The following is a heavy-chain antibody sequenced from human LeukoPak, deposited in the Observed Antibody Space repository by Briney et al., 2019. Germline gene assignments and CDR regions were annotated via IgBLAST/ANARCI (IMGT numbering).Heavy chain of an antibody. CDR2: IIPLFNIP. CDR1: GGSFSTYA. Sequence: SVKVSCKSSGGSFSTYAPLWVRQAPGQGLEWMGGIIPLFNIPNYARKFQGRLTITADQSTTTAYMELSSLKSEDTAVYYCATYYDSSGVSLREFDYWGQGTLVTVSS. J-gene: IGHJ4*02. CDR3: ATYYDSSGVSLREFDY. D-gene: IGHD3-22*01. V-gene: IGHV1-69*10.